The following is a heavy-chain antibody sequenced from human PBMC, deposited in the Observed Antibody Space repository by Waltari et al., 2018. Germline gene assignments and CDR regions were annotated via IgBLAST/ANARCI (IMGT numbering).Heavy chain of an antibody. J-gene: IGHJ4*02. CDR1: GYTFTSYA. V-gene: IGHV1-3*01. CDR2: INAGNGNT. CDR3: ARVIGSGSYFFDY. D-gene: IGHD3-10*01. Sequence: QVQLVQSGAEVKKPGASVTVSCKASGYTFTSYAMHWLRQAPGQRLEWMGWINAGNGNTKYSQKFQGRVTITRDTSASTAYMELSSLRSEDTAVYYCARVIGSGSYFFDYWGQGTLVTVSS.